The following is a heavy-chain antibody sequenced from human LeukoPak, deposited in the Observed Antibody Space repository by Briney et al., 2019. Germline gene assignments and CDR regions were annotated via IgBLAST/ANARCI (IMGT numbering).Heavy chain of an antibody. D-gene: IGHD4-17*01. CDR1: GFTVSSNY. CDR3: ARNATVTDY. Sequence: GGSLRLSCAASGFTVSSNYMSWVRQAPGKGLEWVANIKQDGSQIYYVGSVKGRFTISRDNAKGSLYLQMNSLRAEDTAVYYCARNATVTDYWGQGTLVTVSS. V-gene: IGHV3-7*01. CDR2: IKQDGSQI. J-gene: IGHJ4*02.